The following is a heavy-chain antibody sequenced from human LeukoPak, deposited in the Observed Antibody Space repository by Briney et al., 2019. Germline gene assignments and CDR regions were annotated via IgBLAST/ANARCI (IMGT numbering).Heavy chain of an antibody. V-gene: IGHV4-30-2*01. D-gene: IGHD6-6*01. CDR1: GVSISSGGYY. CDR2: IHLSERT. J-gene: IGHJ4*02. Sequence: SQTLSLTCAVSGVSISSGGYYWSWLRQPPGMGLESLGYIHLSERTYYNPSIKSRATISVDRSKNQFSLKLSSVTAADTAVYYCARAIAARAYNPHFDYWGQGTLVTVSS. CDR3: ARAIAARAYNPHFDY.